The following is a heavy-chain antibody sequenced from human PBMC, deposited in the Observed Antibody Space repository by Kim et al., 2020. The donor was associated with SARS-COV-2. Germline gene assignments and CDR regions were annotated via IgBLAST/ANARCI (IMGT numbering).Heavy chain of an antibody. CDR2: KGGT. J-gene: IGHJ4*02. CDR3: ARGGEPFDY. Sequence: KGGTESNPPLKSRVTMSVDTSTNPFSLNLRSVTAADTAVYFCARGGEPFDYWGQGTLVTVSS. D-gene: IGHD3-10*01. V-gene: IGHV4-4*07.